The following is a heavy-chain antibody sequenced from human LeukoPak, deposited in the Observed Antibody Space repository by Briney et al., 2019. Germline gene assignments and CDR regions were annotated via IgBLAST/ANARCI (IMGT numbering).Heavy chain of an antibody. D-gene: IGHD3-10*01. CDR2: IYHSGST. J-gene: IGHJ6*02. V-gene: IGHV4-30-2*01. Sequence: SQTLPLTCAVSGGSISSGGYSWSWIRQPPGKGLEWIGYIYHSGSTYYNPSLKSRVTISVDRSKNQFSLKLSSVTAADTAVYYCARATYLYNYYGMDVWGQGTTVTVSS. CDR3: ARATYLYNYYGMDV. CDR1: GGSISSGGYS.